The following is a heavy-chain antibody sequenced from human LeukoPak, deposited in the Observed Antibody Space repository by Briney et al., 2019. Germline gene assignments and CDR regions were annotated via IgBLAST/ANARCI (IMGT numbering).Heavy chain of an antibody. CDR1: GGSISSYY. CDR3: ARFQSDAFDI. V-gene: IGHV4-4*07. J-gene: IGHJ3*02. CDR2: ISSSGST. Sequence: SETLSLTCNVSGGSISSYYWSWIRQPAGKGLEWIGRISSSGSTNYNPSLKSRVTMSVDTSKNQFSLKLSSVTAADTAVYYCARFQSDAFDIWGQGTLVTVPS.